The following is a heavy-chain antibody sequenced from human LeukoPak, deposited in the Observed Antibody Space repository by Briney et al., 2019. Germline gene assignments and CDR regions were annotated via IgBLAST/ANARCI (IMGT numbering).Heavy chain of an antibody. Sequence: SETLSLTCAVYGGSFSGYYWSWIRQPPRKGLEWIGEINHSGSTNYNPSLKSRVTISVDTSKNQFSLKLSSLTAADTAVYYCARPYYYGSGSPERNAFDIWGQGTMVTVSS. J-gene: IGHJ3*02. V-gene: IGHV4-34*01. CDR2: INHSGST. D-gene: IGHD3-10*01. CDR1: GGSFSGYY. CDR3: ARPYYYGSGSPERNAFDI.